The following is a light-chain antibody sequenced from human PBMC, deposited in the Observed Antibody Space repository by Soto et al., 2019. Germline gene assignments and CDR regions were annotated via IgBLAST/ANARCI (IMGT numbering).Light chain of an antibody. Sequence: QSVLTQPPSASGSPAQSVTIPCTGTYSDIGAYNLVSWYQQHPGKAPKLMIYEGSKRPSGVSNRFSGSKSGNTASLTISGLQAEDEADYYCCSYAGSSPYVFGTGTKVTVL. CDR3: CSYAGSSPYV. CDR2: EGS. J-gene: IGLJ1*01. V-gene: IGLV2-23*01. CDR1: YSDIGAYNL.